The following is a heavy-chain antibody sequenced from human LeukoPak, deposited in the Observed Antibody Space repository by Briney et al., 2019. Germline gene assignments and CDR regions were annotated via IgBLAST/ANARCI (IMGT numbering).Heavy chain of an antibody. CDR1: GGSFSGYY. Sequence: SETLSLTCAVYGGSFSGYYWSWIRQPPGKGLEWIGEINHSGSTNYNPSLKSRVTISVDTSKNQFSLKLSSVTAADTAVYYCARSSGWSDKAFDYWGQGTLVTVSS. CDR3: ARSSGWSDKAFDY. V-gene: IGHV4-34*01. J-gene: IGHJ4*02. D-gene: IGHD6-19*01. CDR2: INHSGST.